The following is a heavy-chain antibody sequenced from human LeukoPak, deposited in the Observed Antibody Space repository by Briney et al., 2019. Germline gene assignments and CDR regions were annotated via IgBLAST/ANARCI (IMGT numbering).Heavy chain of an antibody. D-gene: IGHD6-13*01. CDR1: GFTFDDYG. CDR3: ASLAAARPHGAFDI. CDR2: INWNGGST. J-gene: IGHJ3*02. Sequence: GGSLRLSCAASGFTFDDYGMSWVRQAPGKGLEWVSGINWNGGSTGYADSVRGRFTISRDNAKNSLYLQMNSLRAEDTALYYCASLAAARPHGAFDIWGQGTMVTVSS. V-gene: IGHV3-20*04.